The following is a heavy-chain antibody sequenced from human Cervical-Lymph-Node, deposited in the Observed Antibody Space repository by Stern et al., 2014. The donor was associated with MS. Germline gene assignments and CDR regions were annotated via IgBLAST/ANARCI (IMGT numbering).Heavy chain of an antibody. Sequence: VQLVESGAEVKKPGASVKVSCKASGYTFTSYYMHWVRQAPGQGLEWMGIINPSGGSTSCAQKFQGRVTMTRDTSTSTVYMELSSLRSEDTAVYYCARSYGDYVGVDYWGQGTLVTVSS. D-gene: IGHD4-17*01. CDR2: INPSGGST. V-gene: IGHV1-46*01. CDR3: ARSYGDYVGVDY. CDR1: GYTFTSYY. J-gene: IGHJ4*02.